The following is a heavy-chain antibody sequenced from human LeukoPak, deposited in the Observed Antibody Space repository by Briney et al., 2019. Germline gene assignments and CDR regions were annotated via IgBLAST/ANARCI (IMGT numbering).Heavy chain of an antibody. CDR2: IYYSGST. CDR1: GGSISTYY. V-gene: IGHV4-59*01. Sequence: TSETLSLTCTVSGGSISTYYWSWIRQPPGKGLEWIGYIYYSGSTNYNPSLKSRVTISVHTSMNQFSLKLSSVTAADTAVYYCARGGSNSWRQFDPWGQGTLVTVSS. CDR3: ARGGSNSWRQFDP. D-gene: IGHD6-13*01. J-gene: IGHJ5*02.